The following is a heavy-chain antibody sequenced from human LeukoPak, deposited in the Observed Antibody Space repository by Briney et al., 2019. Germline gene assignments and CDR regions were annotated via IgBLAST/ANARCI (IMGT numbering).Heavy chain of an antibody. Sequence: GGSLRLSCAASGFTFRSHGMHWVRQAPGKGLEWVAFIRFDGSDKYYADSVKGRFTISRDNSKNTLYLQMNSLTGEDTPIYYCVKTRGADYWGQGTLVTVSP. CDR1: GFTFRSHG. V-gene: IGHV3-30*02. CDR3: VKTRGADY. J-gene: IGHJ4*02. CDR2: IRFDGSDK.